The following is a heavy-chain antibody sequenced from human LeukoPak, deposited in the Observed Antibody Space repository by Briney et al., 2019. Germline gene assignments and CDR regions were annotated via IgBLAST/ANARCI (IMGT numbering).Heavy chain of an antibody. D-gene: IGHD3-10*01. J-gene: IGHJ4*02. CDR2: ISGSGGST. CDR1: GLTFSTYA. CDR3: AKDRYSYGSGSYFA. V-gene: IGHV3-23*01. Sequence: GGSLRLSCAGSGLTFSTYARRWVHQAPEKGLEWVSGISGSGGSTYYADSVKGRFTISRDSSKNKLYLEMNSLRADDTAVYYCAKDRYSYGSGSYFAWGQGTLVTVSS.